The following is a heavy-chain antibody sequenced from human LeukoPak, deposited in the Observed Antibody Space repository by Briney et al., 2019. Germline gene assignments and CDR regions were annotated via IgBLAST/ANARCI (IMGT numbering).Heavy chain of an antibody. J-gene: IGHJ4*02. Sequence: GGSLRLSCAASGFTFSSYGMSWVRRAPGKGLEWVSGIVGSGGDIYHADSVKGRFTISRDNSKNTLYLQMNSLRAEDTAVYYCAKDLKAGDGIWLNDCWGQGTLVTVSS. CDR3: AKDLKAGDGIWLNDC. CDR2: IVGSGGDI. V-gene: IGHV3-23*01. D-gene: IGHD3-9*01. CDR1: GFTFSSYG.